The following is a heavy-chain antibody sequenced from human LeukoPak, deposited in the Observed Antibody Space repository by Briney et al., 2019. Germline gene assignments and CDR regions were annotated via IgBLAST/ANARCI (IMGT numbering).Heavy chain of an antibody. V-gene: IGHV1-69*02. CDR2: IIPILGIA. D-gene: IGHD6-6*01. J-gene: IGHJ4*02. CDR3: ARYSSSSPFDY. Sequence: SVKVSCKASGHTFTGYYMHWVRQAPGQGLEWMGRIIPILGIANYAQKFQGRVTITADKSTSTAYMELSSLSSEDTAVYYCARYSSSSPFDYWGQGTLVTVSS. CDR1: GHTFTGYY.